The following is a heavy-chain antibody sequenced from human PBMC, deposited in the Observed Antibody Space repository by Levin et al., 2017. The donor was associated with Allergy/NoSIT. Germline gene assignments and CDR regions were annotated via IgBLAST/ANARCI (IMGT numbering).Heavy chain of an antibody. CDR3: AREGNFDGSGSSIDY. V-gene: IGHV3-21*01. Sequence: LSLTCAASGFTFSDYTMNWVRQAPGKGLEWVSSISSSNSYIYYADSVKGRFTISRDNAKNSLYLQMTSLRTEDTAVYYCAREGNFDGSGSSIDYWGQGTLVTVSS. CDR1: GFTFSDYT. J-gene: IGHJ4*02. CDR2: ISSSNSYI. D-gene: IGHD3-10*01.